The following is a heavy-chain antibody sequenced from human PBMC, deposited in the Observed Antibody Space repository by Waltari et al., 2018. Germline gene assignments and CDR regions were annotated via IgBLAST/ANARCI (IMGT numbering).Heavy chain of an antibody. D-gene: IGHD3-16*01. CDR2: IDPEDDGI. J-gene: IGHJ4*02. CDR1: GSSFTDYY. CDR3: AVTAMTGEIDS. V-gene: IGHV1-69-2*01. Sequence: EVHLVQSGAEVKKPGATVKITGKAPGSSFTDYYMHWARQAPGKGLEWMGRIDPEDDGIIYAEKYQGRITMSADTSTDTAYMELSLRSDDTAVYYCAVTAMTGEIDSWGQGTQVTVSS.